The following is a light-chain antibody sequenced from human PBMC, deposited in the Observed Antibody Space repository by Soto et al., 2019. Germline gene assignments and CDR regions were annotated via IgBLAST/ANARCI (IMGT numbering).Light chain of an antibody. CDR1: QTILTY. J-gene: IGKJ1*01. CDR2: TAS. V-gene: IGKV1-5*01. Sequence: DVQMTQSPSSLSASVGDTVTITCRASQTILTYLNWYQQKPGKAPNLLIYTASTLESGVPSRFSGSGSGTEFTLTISSLQPDDFATYYCQQYNSYWTFGQGTKVDIK. CDR3: QQYNSYWT.